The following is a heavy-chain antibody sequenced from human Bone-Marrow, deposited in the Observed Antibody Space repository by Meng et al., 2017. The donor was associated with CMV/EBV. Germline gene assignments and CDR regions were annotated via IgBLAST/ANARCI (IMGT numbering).Heavy chain of an antibody. J-gene: IGHJ6*02. Sequence: ASVKVSCKASGYTFTSYGISWVRQAPGQGLEWMGWISAYSGTTNYAQKFQGRVTMTRDTSISTAYMELSRLRSDDTAVYYCARDLRPGTTIFGVRSVHYGMDVWGQGTTVTVSS. CDR3: ARDLRPGTTIFGVRSVHYGMDV. CDR1: GYTFTSYG. CDR2: ISAYSGTT. V-gene: IGHV1-18*01. D-gene: IGHD3-3*01.